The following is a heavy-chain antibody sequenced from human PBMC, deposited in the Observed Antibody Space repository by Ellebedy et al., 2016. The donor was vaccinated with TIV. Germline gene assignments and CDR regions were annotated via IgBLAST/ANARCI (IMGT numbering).Heavy chain of an antibody. J-gene: IGHJ4*02. Sequence: MPSETLSLTCTASGGSISSYYWSWIRQPPGKGREWIGYIYYSGSTKYNPSLKSRVTISVDTSKKKFSLKLSYVTAADTAVYYCARIRGTRRPEVGYYFDYWGQGTLVTVSS. CDR1: GGSISSYY. D-gene: IGHD1-26*01. V-gene: IGHV4-59*08. CDR2: IYYSGST. CDR3: ARIRGTRRPEVGYYFDY.